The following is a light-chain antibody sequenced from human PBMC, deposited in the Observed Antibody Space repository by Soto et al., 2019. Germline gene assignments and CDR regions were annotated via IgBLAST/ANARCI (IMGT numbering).Light chain of an antibody. Sequence: QSVLTQPPSVSGAPGQRVTISCTGSSSNIGAGYDVHWYQQLPGTAPKLLIYGNSNRPSGVPDRFSGSKSGTSASLAITGLRAEEEADNNCQSYDSGRGVVFGGGPKLTVL. J-gene: IGLJ2*01. CDR1: SSNIGAGYD. CDR3: QSYDSGRGVV. V-gene: IGLV1-40*01. CDR2: GNS.